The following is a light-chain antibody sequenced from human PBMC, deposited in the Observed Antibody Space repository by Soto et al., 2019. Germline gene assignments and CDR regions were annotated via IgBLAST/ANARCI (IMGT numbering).Light chain of an antibody. CDR1: SSDVGGYNF. CDR2: NVI. J-gene: IGLJ1*01. Sequence: QSVLTQPRSVSGSPGQSVTISCTGTSSDVGGYNFVSWYQHHPGKAPKLMIYNVIQRPSGVPDRFSASKSGNTASLTISGLQAEDEADYYCCSYAGSYTYVFGTGTNPTVL. V-gene: IGLV2-11*01. CDR3: CSYAGSYTYV.